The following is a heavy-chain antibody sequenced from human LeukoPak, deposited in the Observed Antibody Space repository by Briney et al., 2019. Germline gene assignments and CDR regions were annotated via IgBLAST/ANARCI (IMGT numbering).Heavy chain of an antibody. Sequence: GGSLRLSCAASGFTFSNYWMSWVRQAPGKGLEWVANIKQDGSDKYYVDSVKGRFTISRDSAKNSLYLQMNSLRAEDTAVYYCARNVAGSYYDSSGFDYWGQGTLVTVSS. D-gene: IGHD3-22*01. CDR3: ARNVAGSYYDSSGFDY. CDR2: IKQDGSDK. V-gene: IGHV3-7*01. J-gene: IGHJ4*02. CDR1: GFTFSNYW.